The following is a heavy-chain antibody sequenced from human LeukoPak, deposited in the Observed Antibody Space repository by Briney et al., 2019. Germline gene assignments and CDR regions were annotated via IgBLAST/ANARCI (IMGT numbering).Heavy chain of an antibody. Sequence: ASVKVSCKASGYTFTSYDMNWVRQATGQGLEWMGWMNPNSGNTGYAQKLQGRVTMTTDTSTSTAYMELRSLRSDDTAVYYCARGAYDSSASGAFDIWGQGTMVTVSS. D-gene: IGHD3-22*01. CDR2: MNPNSGNT. CDR3: ARGAYDSSASGAFDI. V-gene: IGHV1-8*02. J-gene: IGHJ3*02. CDR1: GYTFTSYD.